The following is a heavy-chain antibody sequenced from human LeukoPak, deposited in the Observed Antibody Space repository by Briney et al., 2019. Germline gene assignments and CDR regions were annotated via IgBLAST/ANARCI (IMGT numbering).Heavy chain of an antibody. Sequence: GGSLRLSCAASEFTFSRYWMHWVRQAPGKGLVWLSRINTEGGSTNYADSVKGRFTISRDNAKNALYLQLNSLRADDTAVYYCARGAAPDLYYFDYWAQGTLVTVSS. CDR3: ARGAAPDLYYFDY. CDR1: EFTFSRYW. CDR2: INTEGGST. V-gene: IGHV3-74*01. J-gene: IGHJ4*02. D-gene: IGHD6-13*01.